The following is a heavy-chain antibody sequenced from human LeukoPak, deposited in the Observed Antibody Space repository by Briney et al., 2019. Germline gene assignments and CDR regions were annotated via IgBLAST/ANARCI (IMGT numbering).Heavy chain of an antibody. CDR1: GGSISSYY. D-gene: IGHD6-19*01. J-gene: IGHJ4*02. V-gene: IGHV4-59*08. CDR3: ARRGYSSGWYYFDY. Sequence: PSETLSLTCTVSGGSISSYYWGWIRQPPGKGLEWIGYIYYSGSTNYNPSLKSRVTISVDTSKNQFSLKLSSVTAADTAVYYCARRGYSSGWYYFDYWGQGTLVTVSS. CDR2: IYYSGST.